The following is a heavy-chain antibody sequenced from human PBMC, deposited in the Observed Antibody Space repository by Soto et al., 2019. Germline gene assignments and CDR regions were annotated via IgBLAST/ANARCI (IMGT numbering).Heavy chain of an antibody. CDR3: AADLPGYGSGSYDYYYYMDV. D-gene: IGHD3-10*01. J-gene: IGHJ6*03. V-gene: IGHV1-58*02. Sequence: GASVKVSCKASGFTFNSSAMQWVRQARGQRLEWIGWIVVGSGNTNYAQKFQERVTITRDMSTSTAYMELSSLRSEDTAVYYCAADLPGYGSGSYDYYYYMDVWGKGTTVTVSS. CDR2: IVVGSGNT. CDR1: GFTFNSSA.